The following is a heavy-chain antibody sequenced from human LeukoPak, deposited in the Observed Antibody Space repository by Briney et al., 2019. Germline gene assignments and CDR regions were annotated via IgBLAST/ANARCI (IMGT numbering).Heavy chain of an antibody. Sequence: SETLSLTCAVYGGSFSGYYWSWIRQPPGKGLEWIGEINHSGSTNYNPSLKSRVTISVDTSKNQFSLKLSSVTAADTAVYYCARANLGYGYNTRGYFDYWGQGTLLTVSP. CDR2: INHSGST. CDR3: ARANLGYGYNTRGYFDY. J-gene: IGHJ4*02. D-gene: IGHD5-24*01. CDR1: GGSFSGYY. V-gene: IGHV4-34*01.